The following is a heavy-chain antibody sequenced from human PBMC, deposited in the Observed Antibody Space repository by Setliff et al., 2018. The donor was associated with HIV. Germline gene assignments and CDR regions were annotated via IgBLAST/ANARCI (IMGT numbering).Heavy chain of an antibody. J-gene: IGHJ5*02. D-gene: IGHD1-20*01. CDR1: GGSFSGYY. V-gene: IGHV4-59*10. Sequence: SETLSLTCAVYGGSFSGYYWGWIRQPPGKGLEWIGHIYTSGSTNYNPSLKSRVTISVDTSKNQFSLKLSSVTAADTAVYYCAGCITGTTHWFDPWGQGTLVTVSS. CDR3: AGCITGTTHWFDP. CDR2: IYTSGST.